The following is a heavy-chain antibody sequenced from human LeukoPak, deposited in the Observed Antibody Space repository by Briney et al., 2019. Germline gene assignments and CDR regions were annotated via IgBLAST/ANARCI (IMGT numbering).Heavy chain of an antibody. V-gene: IGHV1-46*01. CDR2: INPSGGST. CDR1: GYTFTSYY. CDR3: ARDSYYDSSGYHFDY. Sequence: ASVKVSCKASGYTFTSYYMHWVRQAPGQGLEWMGIINPSGGSTSYAQKFQGRVTMTRDMSTSTVYMELSSLRSEDTAVYYCARDSYYDSSGYHFDYWGQGTLVTVSS. J-gene: IGHJ4*02. D-gene: IGHD3-22*01.